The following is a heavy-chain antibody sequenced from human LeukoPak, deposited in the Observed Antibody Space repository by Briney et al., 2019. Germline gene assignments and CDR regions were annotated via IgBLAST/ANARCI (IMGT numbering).Heavy chain of an antibody. V-gene: IGHV4-39*01. J-gene: IGHJ4*02. CDR2: IYYSGST. CDR3: ARFQYYFGY. CDR1: GGSISSSSYY. Sequence: PSETLSLTCTVSGGSISSSSYYWGWIRQPPGKGLEWIGSIYYSGSTYYNPSLKSRVTISVDTSKNQFSLKLSSVTAADTAVYYCARFQYYFGYWGQGTLVTVSS.